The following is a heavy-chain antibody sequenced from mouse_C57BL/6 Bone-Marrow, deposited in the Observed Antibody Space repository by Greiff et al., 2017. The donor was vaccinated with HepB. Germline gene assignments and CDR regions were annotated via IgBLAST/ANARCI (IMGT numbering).Heavy chain of an antibody. J-gene: IGHJ3*01. Sequence: VQLVESGPGLVQPSQSLSITCTVSGFSLTSYGVHWVRQSPGKGLEWLGVIWSGGSTDYNAAFISRLSISKDNSKSQVFFKMNSLQADDTAIYYCARSPPYYGSRFAYWGQGTLVTVSA. V-gene: IGHV2-2*01. CDR3: ARSPPYYGSRFAY. D-gene: IGHD1-1*01. CDR2: IWSGGST. CDR1: GFSLTSYG.